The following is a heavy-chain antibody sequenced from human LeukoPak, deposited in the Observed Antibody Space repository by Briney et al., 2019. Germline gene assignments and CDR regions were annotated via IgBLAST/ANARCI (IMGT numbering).Heavy chain of an antibody. CDR3: ARVEFYSGYDNFDY. V-gene: IGHV3-7*01. J-gene: IGHJ4*02. D-gene: IGHD5-12*01. Sequence: GGSLRLSCAASGFTFSSYWMSWVRQAPGKGLEWVANIKQDGSEKYYVDSVKGRFTISRDNAKNSLYLQMNSLRAEDTAVYYCARVEFYSGYDNFDYWGQGTLVTISS. CDR1: GFTFSSYW. CDR2: IKQDGSEK.